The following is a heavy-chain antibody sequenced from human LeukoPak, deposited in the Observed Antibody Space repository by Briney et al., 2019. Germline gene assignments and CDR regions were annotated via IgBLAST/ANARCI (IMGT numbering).Heavy chain of an antibody. V-gene: IGHV3-23*01. D-gene: IGHD1-26*01. Sequence: PGGSLRLSWAASGFTFSSYAMSWVRQAPGKGLGWVSAIRGSGGSTYYADSVKGRFTISRDNSKNTLYLQMNSLRAEDTAVYYCAKNSSSGSYRSGAEWGQGTLVTVSS. CDR3: AKNSSSGSYRSGAE. J-gene: IGHJ4*02. CDR1: GFTFSSYA. CDR2: IRGSGGST.